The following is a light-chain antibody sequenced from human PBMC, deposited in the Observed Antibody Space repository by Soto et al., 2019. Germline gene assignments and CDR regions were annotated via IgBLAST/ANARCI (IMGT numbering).Light chain of an antibody. CDR1: SSNIGAGYD. Sequence: QPVLTQPPSVSGAPGQRVTISCTGSSSNIGAGYDVHWYQQLPGTAPKLLIHGNNNRPSGVHDRFSGSKSGTSASLAITGLQAEDEADYYCQSYDSSLSDSIFGGGTKLTVL. J-gene: IGLJ2*01. V-gene: IGLV1-40*01. CDR3: QSYDSSLSDSI. CDR2: GNN.